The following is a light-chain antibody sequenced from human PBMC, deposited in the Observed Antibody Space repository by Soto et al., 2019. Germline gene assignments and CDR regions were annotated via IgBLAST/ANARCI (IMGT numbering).Light chain of an antibody. CDR3: QSYDLSLRNYV. V-gene: IGLV2-14*01. Sequence: QSALTQPASVSGSPGQSITISCTGSSSDIGTYNYLSWYQQHPGKAPKLMIYEVSDRPSGISNRFSGSKSGNTASLTISGLQAEDEADYYCQSYDLSLRNYVFGSGTKVTVL. CDR2: EVS. J-gene: IGLJ1*01. CDR1: SSDIGTYNY.